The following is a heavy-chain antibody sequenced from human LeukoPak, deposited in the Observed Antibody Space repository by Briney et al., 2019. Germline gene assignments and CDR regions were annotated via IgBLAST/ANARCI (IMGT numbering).Heavy chain of an antibody. V-gene: IGHV3-23*01. D-gene: IGHD3-22*01. Sequence: PGGSLRLSCAASGFTFSSYGMSWVRQAPGKGLEWVSAISGSGGSTYYADSVKGRFTISRDNSKNTLYLQMNSLRAEDTAVYYCAKGNRGTGGYYYTFLFDYWGQGTLVTVSS. CDR1: GFTFSSYG. J-gene: IGHJ4*02. CDR3: AKGNRGTGGYYYTFLFDY. CDR2: ISGSGGST.